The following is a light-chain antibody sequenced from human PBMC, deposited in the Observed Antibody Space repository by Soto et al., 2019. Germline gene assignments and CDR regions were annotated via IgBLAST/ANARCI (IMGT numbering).Light chain of an antibody. CDR1: QSISSY. Sequence: DIPMTQSPSSLSASVGDRVTITCRASQSISSYLNWYQQKPGKSPTLLIFAASSLQSGVPSRFRGSGSGTHFTLTISSLQPEDFATYYCLQSYGVPRTFGQGTTVVI. CDR3: LQSYGVPRT. V-gene: IGKV1-39*01. J-gene: IGKJ1*01. CDR2: AAS.